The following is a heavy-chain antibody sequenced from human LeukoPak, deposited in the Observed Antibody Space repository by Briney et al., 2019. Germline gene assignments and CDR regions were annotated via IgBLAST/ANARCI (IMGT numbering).Heavy chain of an antibody. J-gene: IGHJ4*02. D-gene: IGHD3-22*01. Sequence: AGGSLRLSCAASGLTFSSYSMNWVRQAPGKGLEWVSSISSSSSYIYYADSVKGRFTISRDNAKNSLYLQMNSLRAEDTAVYYCARVHYYDSSGFDYWGQGTLVTVSS. V-gene: IGHV3-21*01. CDR1: GLTFSSYS. CDR3: ARVHYYDSSGFDY. CDR2: ISSSSSYI.